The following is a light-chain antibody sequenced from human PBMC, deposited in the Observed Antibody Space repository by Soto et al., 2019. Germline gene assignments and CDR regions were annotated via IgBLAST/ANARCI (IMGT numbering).Light chain of an antibody. CDR1: QIISSW. V-gene: IGKV1-5*01. CDR2: DAS. J-gene: IGKJ1*01. CDR3: QQFRGT. Sequence: IQMTQSPSTLSSSVGDSVTITCRASQIISSWLDWYQQKPGKAPKLLIYDASTLESGVPSRFSGSGSGTEFTLTMRSQVPDDLATYYCQQFRGTFGQGTKVDIK.